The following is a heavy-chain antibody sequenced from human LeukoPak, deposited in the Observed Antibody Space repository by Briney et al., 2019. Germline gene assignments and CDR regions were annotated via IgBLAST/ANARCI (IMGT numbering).Heavy chain of an antibody. CDR3: ARGELRGPEDY. V-gene: IGHV3-11*04. CDR1: GFTFSDYY. CDR2: ISSSGSTI. D-gene: IGHD1-7*01. Sequence: GGSLRLSCAASGFTFSDYYMSWLRQAPGKGLEWVSYISSSGSTIYYAASVKGRFTISRDNAKNSLYLKMNSLRAEDTAVYYCARGELRGPEDYWGQGTLVTVSS. J-gene: IGHJ4*02.